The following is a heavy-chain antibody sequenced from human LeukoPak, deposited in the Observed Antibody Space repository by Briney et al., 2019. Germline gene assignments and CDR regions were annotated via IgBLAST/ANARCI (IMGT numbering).Heavy chain of an antibody. CDR1: GFTFDDYA. CDR2: ISWNSGNI. CDR3: AKGYNYAKKNYFDY. J-gene: IGHJ4*02. D-gene: IGHD5-24*01. Sequence: QAGGSLRLPCAASGFTFDDYAMHWVRQAPGKGLEWVSGISWNSGNIGYADSVKGRFTISRDNAKNSLYLQMNSLRAEDMALYYCAKGYNYAKKNYFDYWGQGTLVTVSS. V-gene: IGHV3-9*03.